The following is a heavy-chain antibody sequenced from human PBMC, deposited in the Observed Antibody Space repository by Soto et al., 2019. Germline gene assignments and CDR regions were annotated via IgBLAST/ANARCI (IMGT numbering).Heavy chain of an antibody. J-gene: IGHJ6*02. CDR3: ARGLSSSATFYHYYGMDV. Sequence: LSLTCAVYGGSFRGYHWSWIRQPPGKGLEWIGEINHSGSTNYNPSLKSRVIISLETSKNQFSLILTSVTAADTAVYYCARGLSSSATFYHYYGMDVWGQGTTVTSP. V-gene: IGHV4-34*01. D-gene: IGHD6-6*01. CDR1: GGSFRGYH. CDR2: INHSGST.